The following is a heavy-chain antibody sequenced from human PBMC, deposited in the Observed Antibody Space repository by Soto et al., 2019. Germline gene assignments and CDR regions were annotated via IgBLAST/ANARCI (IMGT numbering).Heavy chain of an antibody. J-gene: IGHJ4*02. Sequence: SETLSLTCTVSGGSLNDYYWSWIRQSPGKGLEWIGYIYYSGRTNYNPSLKSRVTISVDTSKNQFSLKLSSVTAADTAVYYCASSGYYYYFDYWGQGTLVTVSS. CDR3: ASSGYYYYFDY. CDR1: GGSLNDYY. D-gene: IGHD3-22*01. CDR2: IYYSGRT. V-gene: IGHV4-59*01.